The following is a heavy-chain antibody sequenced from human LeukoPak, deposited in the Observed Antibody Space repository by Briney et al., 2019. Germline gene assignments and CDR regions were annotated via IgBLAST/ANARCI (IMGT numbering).Heavy chain of an antibody. V-gene: IGHV1-18*04. CDR1: GYTFTGYY. D-gene: IGHD4-17*01. CDR3: ARDDYGTIDY. Sequence: ASVKVSCKASGYTFTGYYMHWVRQAPGQGLEWMGWISAYNGNTNYAQKLQGRVTMTTDTSTSTAYMELRSLRSDDTAVYYCARDDYGTIDYWGQGTLVTVSS. J-gene: IGHJ4*02. CDR2: ISAYNGNT.